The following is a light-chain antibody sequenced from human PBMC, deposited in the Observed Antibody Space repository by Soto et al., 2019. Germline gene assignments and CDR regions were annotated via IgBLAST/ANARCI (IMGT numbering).Light chain of an antibody. J-gene: IGKJ1*01. CDR1: QGISSY. CDR3: QQYGSSPRT. V-gene: IGKV1-9*01. Sequence: IQWTPSPLSLSSSVGYRVTSTGLAHQGISSYLAWYQQKPGKAPKLLIYAASTLQSGVPSRFSGSGSGTDFTLTISRLEPEDFAVYYCQQYGSSPRTFGQGTKVDIK. CDR2: AAS.